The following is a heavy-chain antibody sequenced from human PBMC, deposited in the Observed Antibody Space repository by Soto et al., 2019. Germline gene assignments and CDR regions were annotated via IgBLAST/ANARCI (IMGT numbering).Heavy chain of an antibody. D-gene: IGHD4-17*01. Sequence: SETLSLTCTVSGGSIGSSNYYWGWIRQPPGKGLEWIGNIFYSGSTFYNPSLKSRVTISVDTSKNQFSLKLSSVTAADTAVYYCARDFRRYGGYAYWGQGTLVTVSS. J-gene: IGHJ4*02. CDR2: IFYSGST. V-gene: IGHV4-39*02. CDR1: GGSIGSSNYY. CDR3: ARDFRRYGGYAY.